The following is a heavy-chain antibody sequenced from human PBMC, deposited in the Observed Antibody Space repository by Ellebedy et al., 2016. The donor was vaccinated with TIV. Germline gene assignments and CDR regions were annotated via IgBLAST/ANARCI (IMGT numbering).Heavy chain of an antibody. CDR3: AKEGYDIITGEQFHGMDV. J-gene: IGHJ6*02. D-gene: IGHD1-20*01. CDR2: ISYDGNNK. V-gene: IGHV3-30*18. Sequence: GGSLRLSCAASGFILGSFGMHWVRQAPGKGLEWLAFISYDGNNKYIADSVKGRLTISRDNSMNALYLQMDSLRAEDTAVYYCAKEGYDIITGEQFHGMDVWGQGTTVTVSS. CDR1: GFILGSFG.